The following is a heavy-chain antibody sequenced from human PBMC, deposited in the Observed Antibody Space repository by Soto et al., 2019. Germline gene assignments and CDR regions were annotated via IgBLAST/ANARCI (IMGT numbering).Heavy chain of an antibody. CDR3: ARGTGSSGWSNFDY. CDR1: GYTFTNYA. J-gene: IGHJ4*02. D-gene: IGHD6-19*01. Sequence: QVRLVQSGAEVKKPGASVKVSCKASGYTFTNYAVHWVRQAPGQRLEWMGWINAGNGDTKYSQKFQGRVTITRDTSASTVYMELSSLRSEDTAAYYCARGTGSSGWSNFDYWGQGTLVTVSS. V-gene: IGHV1-3*01. CDR2: INAGNGDT.